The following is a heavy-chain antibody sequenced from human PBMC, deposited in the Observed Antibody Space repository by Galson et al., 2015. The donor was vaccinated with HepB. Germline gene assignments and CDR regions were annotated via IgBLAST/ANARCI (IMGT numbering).Heavy chain of an antibody. J-gene: IGHJ4*02. CDR1: GGTFSSYT. V-gene: IGHV1-69*04. CDR2: IIPILGIA. Sequence: SVKVSCKASGGTFSSYTISWVRQAPGQGLEWMGRIIPILGIANHAQKFQGRVTITADKSTSTAYMELSSLRSEDTAVYYCARDGTSGWYLYWGQGTLVTVSS. CDR3: ARDGTSGWYLY. D-gene: IGHD6-19*01.